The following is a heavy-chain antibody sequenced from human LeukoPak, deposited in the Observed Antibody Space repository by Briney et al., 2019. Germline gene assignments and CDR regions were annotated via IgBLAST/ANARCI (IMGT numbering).Heavy chain of an antibody. CDR2: IYYSGST. V-gene: IGHV4-59*01. Sequence: SETLSLTCTVSGGSISSYYWSWIRQPPGKGLEWIGYIYYSGSTNYNPSLKSRVTISVDTSKNQFSLKLSSVTAADTAVYYCARITPLWFGESLWAFDIWGQGTMVTVSS. D-gene: IGHD3-10*01. CDR1: GGSISSYY. J-gene: IGHJ3*02. CDR3: ARITPLWFGESLWAFDI.